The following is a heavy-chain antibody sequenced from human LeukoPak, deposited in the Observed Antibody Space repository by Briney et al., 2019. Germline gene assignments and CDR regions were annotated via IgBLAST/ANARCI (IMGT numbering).Heavy chain of an antibody. CDR3: ARVNIVGATSGDFDY. V-gene: IGHV4-39*01. Sequence: SETLSLTCTVSGGSINSSSYYWGWIRQPPGKGLEWIGTIYYSGSTYYNPSLKSRVTISVDTSKNQFSLKLSSVTAADTAVYYCARVNIVGATSGDFDYWGQGTLVTVSS. CDR1: GGSINSSSYY. CDR2: IYYSGST. D-gene: IGHD1-26*01. J-gene: IGHJ4*02.